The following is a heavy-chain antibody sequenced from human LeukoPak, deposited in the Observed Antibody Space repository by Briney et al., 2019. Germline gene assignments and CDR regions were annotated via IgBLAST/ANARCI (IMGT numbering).Heavy chain of an antibody. CDR2: FDPEDGET. D-gene: IGHD1-26*01. CDR3: ARTYSGSPGRLDY. CDR1: GHSLTDLS. V-gene: IGHV1-24*01. J-gene: IGHJ4*02. Sequence: ASVKVSCKVSGHSLTDLSMHWVRQAPGKGLEWMGGFDPEDGETTYAQKFQDRVTMTEDTSTDTVYMELSSLTSEDTAVYYCARTYSGSPGRLDYWGQGTLVTVSS.